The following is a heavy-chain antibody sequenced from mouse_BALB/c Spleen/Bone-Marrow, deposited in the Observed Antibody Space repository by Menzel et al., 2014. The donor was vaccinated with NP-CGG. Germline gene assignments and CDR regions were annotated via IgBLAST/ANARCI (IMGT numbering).Heavy chain of an antibody. CDR2: ISYSGST. CDR3: ARIYYDSHWYFDV. D-gene: IGHD2-4*01. V-gene: IGHV3-8*02. CDR1: GDSITSGY. Sequence: VQLKESGPSLVKPSQTLSLTCSVTGDSITSGYWNWIRKFPGNKLEYMGYISYSGSTYYNPSLRSRISITRDTSKNXYYLQLNSVTTEDTATYYCARIYYDSHWYFDVWGAGTTVTVSS. J-gene: IGHJ1*01.